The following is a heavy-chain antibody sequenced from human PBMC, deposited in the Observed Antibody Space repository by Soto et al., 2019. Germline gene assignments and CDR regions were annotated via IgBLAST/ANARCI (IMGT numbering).Heavy chain of an antibody. CDR1: GFSLSTSGLG. CDR3: AHQIAAAGRVNWLDP. V-gene: IGHV2-5*02. D-gene: IGHD6-13*01. Sequence: SGPTLVNPTQTLTLTCTFSGFSLSTSGLGVGWFRQPPGKALECLAVIDWEHDKRYSPSLKSRLTITKDTAKSQVVLTMTNMDPVDTATYHCAHQIAAAGRVNWLDPWGQ. CDR2: IDWEHDK. J-gene: IGHJ5*02.